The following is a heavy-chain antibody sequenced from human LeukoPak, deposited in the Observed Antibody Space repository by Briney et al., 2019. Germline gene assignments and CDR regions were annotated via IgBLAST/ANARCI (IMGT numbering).Heavy chain of an antibody. CDR2: ISTYNGNT. Sequence: ASVKVSCKTSSYTFISYGISWVRQAPGQGLEWMGWISTYNGNTNYAQNLQGRVTMTTDTSTSTAYMELRSLRSDDTAVYYCARDGGSPPTDYWGQGTLVTVSS. V-gene: IGHV1-18*01. D-gene: IGHD1-26*01. J-gene: IGHJ4*02. CDR1: SYTFISYG. CDR3: ARDGGSPPTDY.